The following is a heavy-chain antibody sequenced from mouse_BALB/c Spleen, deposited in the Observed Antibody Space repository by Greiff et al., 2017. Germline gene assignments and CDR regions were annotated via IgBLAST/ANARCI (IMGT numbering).Heavy chain of an antibody. CDR3: TKQNYYLDY. J-gene: IGHJ2*01. D-gene: IGHD2-1*01. Sequence: QVQLMESGPGLVAPSQCLSITCTVSGFSLTDYGVSWIRQPPGKGLEWLGVIWGGGSTYYYSALKSRLSISKDNSKSQVFLKMYSLQTDDTTMYYSTKQNYYLDYWGQGTTLTVSS. CDR1: GFSLTDYG. V-gene: IGHV2-6-5*01. CDR2: IWGGGST.